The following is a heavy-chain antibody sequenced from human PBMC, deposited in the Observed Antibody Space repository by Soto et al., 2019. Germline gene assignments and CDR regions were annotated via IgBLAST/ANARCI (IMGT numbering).Heavy chain of an antibody. CDR3: ARDLYYGSGSYYNWFYY. D-gene: IGHD3-10*01. J-gene: IGHJ4*02. CDR1: GYTFTSYG. V-gene: IGHV1-18*01. Sequence: ASVKVSCKASGYTFTSYGISWVRQAPGQGLEWMGWISAYNGNTNYAQKLQGRVTMTTDTSTSTAYMELRSLRSDDTAVYYCARDLYYGSGSYYNWFYYWGQGTLVTVSS. CDR2: ISAYNGNT.